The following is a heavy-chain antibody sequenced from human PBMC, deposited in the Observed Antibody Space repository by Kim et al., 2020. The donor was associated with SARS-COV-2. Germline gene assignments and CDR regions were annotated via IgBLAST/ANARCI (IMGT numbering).Heavy chain of an antibody. J-gene: IGHJ6*03. CDR2: IGGGNT. D-gene: IGHD4-17*01. V-gene: IGHV3-23*01. CDR3: STVKRVDLGKFSNPAYSYY. CDR1: GFTFSDYG. Sequence: GGSLRLSCTGSGFTFSDYGMTWVRHIPGKGLQWVSTIGGGNTNFADSVKGRFTISRDNSKCTMFLHMGSLRAGATAVSYCSTVKRVDLGKFSNPAYSYY.